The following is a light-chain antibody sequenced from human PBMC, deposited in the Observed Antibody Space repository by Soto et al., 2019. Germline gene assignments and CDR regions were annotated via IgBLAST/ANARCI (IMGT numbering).Light chain of an antibody. V-gene: IGKV3-15*01. CDR2: GAS. CDR1: QSVRTN. Sequence: EVVLTQSPATLSVSAGGTVTLSCRASQSVRTNVAWYQQIPGQAPRLLVYGASTRATGVPARFTGSGPGIEFSLTISSLLSEDSAFYYCQQYFNWPLTWTFGPGTRWIS. J-gene: IGKJ1*01. CDR3: QQYFNWPLTWT.